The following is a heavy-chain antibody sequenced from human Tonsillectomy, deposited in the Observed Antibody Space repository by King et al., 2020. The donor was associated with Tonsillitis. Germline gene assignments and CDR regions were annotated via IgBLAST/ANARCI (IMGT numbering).Heavy chain of an antibody. Sequence: VQLVESGGGLVQPGRSLRLSCAASGFTFDDYAMHWVRQAPGKGLEWVSGITWHSGSIGYADSVKGRFTISRDNAKNSLYLQMNSLRPEDTALYYCAKDVTAYTYGRDFDYWGQGTLVTVSS. D-gene: IGHD5-18*01. V-gene: IGHV3-9*01. CDR2: ITWHSGSI. CDR3: AKDVTAYTYGRDFDY. J-gene: IGHJ4*02. CDR1: GFTFDDYA.